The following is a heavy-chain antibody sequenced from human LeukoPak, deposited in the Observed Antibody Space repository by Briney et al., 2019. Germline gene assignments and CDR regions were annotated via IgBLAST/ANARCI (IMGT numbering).Heavy chain of an antibody. J-gene: IGHJ6*02. CDR1: GFTFSNYA. Sequence: GGSLRLSCAASGFTFSNYAMHWVRQAPGKGLEWVAIISYDGSNKYYADSVKGRFTISRDNSKNTLYLQMNSLRAEDTAVYYCARGSRYFDWLLYTHYGMDVWGQGTTVTVSS. CDR3: ARGSRYFDWLLYTHYGMDV. V-gene: IGHV3-30*04. D-gene: IGHD3-9*01. CDR2: ISYDGSNK.